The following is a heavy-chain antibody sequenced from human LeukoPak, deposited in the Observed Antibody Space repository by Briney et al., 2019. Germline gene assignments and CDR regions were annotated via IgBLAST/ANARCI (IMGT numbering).Heavy chain of an antibody. CDR2: IDSRSSTI. D-gene: IGHD2-15*01. J-gene: IGHJ4*02. CDR3: AREEYQVLLD. V-gene: IGHV3-48*04. Sequence: GGSLRLSCAASGFTFSSYAMSWVRQAPGKGLEWVAYIDSRSSTIYYADSMKGRFTISRDNAKNSLYLQMNSLRVGDTAIYYCAREEYQVLLDWGQGILVTVAS. CDR1: GFTFSSYA.